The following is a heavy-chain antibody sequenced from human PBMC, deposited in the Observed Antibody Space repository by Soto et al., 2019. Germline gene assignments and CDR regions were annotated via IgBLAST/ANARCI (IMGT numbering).Heavy chain of an antibody. V-gene: IGHV3-30*03. CDR3: ASKQSLATV. CDR1: GFPFSNYG. D-gene: IGHD6-19*01. J-gene: IGHJ4*02. CDR2: ISFDGHDQ. Sequence: QVQLVESGAGVVEPGRSLRLSCAASGFPFSNYGMHWVRQAPGKGLEWMAVISFDGHDQDYADSVKGRFTISRDNSKGTLYPQMNSRRAEDTAVYYWASKQSLATVWGQGTLVTVA.